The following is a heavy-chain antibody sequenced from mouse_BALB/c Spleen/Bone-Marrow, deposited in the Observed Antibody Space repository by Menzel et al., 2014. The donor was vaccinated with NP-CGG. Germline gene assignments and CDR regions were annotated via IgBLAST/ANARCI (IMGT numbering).Heavy chain of an antibody. CDR2: IDPANGNT. V-gene: IGHV14-3*02. D-gene: IGHD1-1*01. Sequence: DVQLVESGAELVKPGASVKLSCTASGFNIKDTYMHWVKQRPEQGLEWIGRIDPANGNTKYDPKFQGKATITAGTSSNTAYLQLSSLTSEDTAVYYCAFYYYGSSPFAYWGQGTPVTVSA. CDR1: GFNIKDTY. J-gene: IGHJ3*01. CDR3: AFYYYGSSPFAY.